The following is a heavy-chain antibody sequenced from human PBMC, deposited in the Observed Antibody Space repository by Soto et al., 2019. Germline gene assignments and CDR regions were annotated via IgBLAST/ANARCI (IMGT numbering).Heavy chain of an antibody. V-gene: IGHV1-58*02. CDR1: GFTFTSSA. CDR2: IVVGSGNT. J-gene: IGHJ5*02. D-gene: IGHD4-17*01. CDR3: GAETTVTTRDWFDP. Sequence: SVKVSCKASGFTFTSSAMQWVRQARGQRLEWIGWIVVGSGNTNYAQKFQERVTITRDMSTSTAYMELSSLRSEDTAVYYCGAETTVTTRDWFDPWGQGTLVTVSS.